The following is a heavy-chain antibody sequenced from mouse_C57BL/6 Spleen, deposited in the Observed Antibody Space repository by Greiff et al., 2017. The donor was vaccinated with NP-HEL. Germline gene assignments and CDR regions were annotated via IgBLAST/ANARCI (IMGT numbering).Heavy chain of an antibody. CDR2: IHPNSGST. D-gene: IGHD1-1*01. CDR1: GYTFTSYW. CDR3: ARWNYGSSSSFDY. Sequence: QVQLQQPGAELVKPGASVKLSCKASGYTFTSYWMHWVKQRPGQGLEWIGMIHPNSGSTNYNEKFKSKATLTVDKSSSTAYMQLSSLTSEDSAVYYCARWNYGSSSSFDYWGQGTTLTVSS. V-gene: IGHV1-64*01. J-gene: IGHJ2*01.